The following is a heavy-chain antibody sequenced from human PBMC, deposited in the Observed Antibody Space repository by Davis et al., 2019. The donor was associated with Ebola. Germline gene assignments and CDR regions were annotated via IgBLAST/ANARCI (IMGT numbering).Heavy chain of an antibody. D-gene: IGHD3-3*01. CDR2: IYPGDSDT. CDR3: ARRNHYDFWSGYLI. V-gene: IGHV5-51*01. CDR1: GYNFATYW. J-gene: IGHJ4*02. Sequence: GESLKISCQSSGYNFATYWIGWVRQMPGKGLEWMGIIYPGDSDTRYSPSFQGQVTISADKSISTAYLQWSSLKASDTAMYYCARRNHYDFWSGYLIWGQGTLVTVSS.